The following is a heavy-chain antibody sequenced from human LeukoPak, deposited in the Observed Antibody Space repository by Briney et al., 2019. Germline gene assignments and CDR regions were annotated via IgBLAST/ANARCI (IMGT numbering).Heavy chain of an antibody. CDR3: AKESNGLDI. CDR1: ELTLNTYA. Sequence: GGSLRLSCAASELTLNTYAMHWVRQAPGKGLEWVAIVWSGGSRNTYADSVKGRFTISRDNSKNTLYLQMNSLRVEGTAIYYCAKESNGLDIWGRGTMVIVTS. J-gene: IGHJ3*02. V-gene: IGHV3-30*02. D-gene: IGHD2-8*01. CDR2: VWSGGSRN.